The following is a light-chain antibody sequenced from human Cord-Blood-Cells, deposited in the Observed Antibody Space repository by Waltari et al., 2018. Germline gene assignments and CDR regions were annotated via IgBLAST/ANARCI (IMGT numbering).Light chain of an antibody. CDR1: QSVSSSY. CDR2: GAS. Sequence: EIVLTQSPGTLSLSPGERATLSCRASQSVSSSYLAWYQQNPGQAPRLLIYGASSRATGIPDRFSGSGSGTVFTLTISRLEPEDFAVYYCQQYGSSPWTFGQGTKVEIK. V-gene: IGKV3-20*01. CDR3: QQYGSSPWT. J-gene: IGKJ1*01.